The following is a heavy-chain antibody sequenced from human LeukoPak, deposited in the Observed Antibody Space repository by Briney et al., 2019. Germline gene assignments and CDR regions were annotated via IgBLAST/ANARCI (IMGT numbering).Heavy chain of an antibody. Sequence: SQTLSLTCTVSGGSISSGDYYWSWIRQPPGKGLEWIGYIYYSGSTYYNPSPKSRVTISVDTSKNQFSLKLSSVTAADTAVYYCAREVDDSSGYSRYYFDYWGQGTLVTVSS. D-gene: IGHD3-22*01. CDR3: AREVDDSSGYSRYYFDY. J-gene: IGHJ4*02. V-gene: IGHV4-30-4*08. CDR1: GGSISSGDYY. CDR2: IYYSGST.